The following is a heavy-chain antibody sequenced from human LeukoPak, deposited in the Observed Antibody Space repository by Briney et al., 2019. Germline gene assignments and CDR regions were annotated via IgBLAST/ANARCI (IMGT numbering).Heavy chain of an antibody. CDR3: VTGIPHYDFWSGYYY. V-gene: IGHV1-24*01. J-gene: IGHJ4*02. D-gene: IGHD3-3*01. CDR2: FDPEDDKT. CDR1: GYTLTELS. Sequence: GASVKVSCKVSGYTLTELSMHWVRQAPGKGLEWMGGFDPEDDKTIYAQKFQGRVTMTEDTSTDTAYMELSSLRSEDTAVYYCVTGIPHYDFWSGYYYWGQGTLVTVSS.